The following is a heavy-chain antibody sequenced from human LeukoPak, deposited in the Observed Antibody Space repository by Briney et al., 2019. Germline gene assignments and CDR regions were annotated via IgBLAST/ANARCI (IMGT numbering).Heavy chain of an antibody. CDR1: GYTFTSYA. V-gene: IGHV7-4-1*02. CDR2: INTNTGNP. D-gene: IGHD3-22*01. CDR3: ARGGTVYYYDSSGFDY. Sequence: ASVTVSCKASGYTFTSYAMNWVRQAPGQGLEWMGWINTNTGNPTYAQGFTGRFVFSLDTSVSTAYLQISSLKAEDTAVYYCARGGTVYYYDSSGFDYWGQGTLVTVSS. J-gene: IGHJ4*02.